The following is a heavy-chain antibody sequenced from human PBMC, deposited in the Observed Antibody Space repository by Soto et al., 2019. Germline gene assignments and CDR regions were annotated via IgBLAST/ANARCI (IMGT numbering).Heavy chain of an antibody. Sequence: SETLSLTCTVSGGSISSGDYYWSWIHQPPGKGLEWIGYIYYSGSTYYNPSLKSRVTISVDTSKNQFSLKLSSVTAADTAVYYCASGSTPTYYYYYGMDVWGQGTTVTVSS. CDR1: GGSISSGDYY. J-gene: IGHJ6*02. V-gene: IGHV4-30-4*01. CDR2: IYYSGST. D-gene: IGHD3-10*01. CDR3: ASGSTPTYYYYYGMDV.